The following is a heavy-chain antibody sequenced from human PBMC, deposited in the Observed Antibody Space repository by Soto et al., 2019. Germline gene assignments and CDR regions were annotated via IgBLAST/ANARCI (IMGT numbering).Heavy chain of an antibody. Sequence: GGSLRLSCAAAGFPFSSYAMSWVRQAPGKGLEWVSAISGSGGSTYYADSVKGRFTISRDNSKNTLYLQMNSLRAEDTAVYYCAKEEGSGWYNAFDYWGQGTLVTVSS. J-gene: IGHJ4*02. CDR1: GFPFSSYA. CDR2: ISGSGGST. CDR3: AKEEGSGWYNAFDY. V-gene: IGHV3-23*01. D-gene: IGHD6-19*01.